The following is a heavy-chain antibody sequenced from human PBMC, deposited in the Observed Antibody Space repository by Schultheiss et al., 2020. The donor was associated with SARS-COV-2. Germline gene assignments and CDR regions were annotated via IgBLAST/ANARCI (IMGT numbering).Heavy chain of an antibody. CDR2: INHSGST. CDR1: GGSISSSNW. CDR3: ASHRKITFGGVIADY. V-gene: IGHV4-4*02. J-gene: IGHJ4*02. D-gene: IGHD3-16*02. Sequence: SETLSLTCAVSGGSISSSNWWSWVRQPPGKGLEWIGEINHSGSTNYNPSLKSRVTISVDTSKNQFSLKLSSVTAADTAVYYCASHRKITFGGVIADYWGQGTLVTVSS.